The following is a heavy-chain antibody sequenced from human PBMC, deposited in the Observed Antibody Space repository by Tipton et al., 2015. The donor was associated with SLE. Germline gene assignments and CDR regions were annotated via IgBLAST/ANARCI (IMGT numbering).Heavy chain of an antibody. CDR3: VRERGKVHWYFDL. D-gene: IGHD3-10*01. CDR1: GGSFSDYY. J-gene: IGHJ2*01. CDR2: INHSGST. V-gene: IGHV4-34*01. Sequence: GLVKPSETLSLTCAVYGGSFSDYYWSWIRQPPGKGLDWIGEINHSGSTNYNPSLKSRVTISVDTSKNQFSLKLSSVTAADTAVYYCVRERGKVHWYFDLWGRGTLVTVSS.